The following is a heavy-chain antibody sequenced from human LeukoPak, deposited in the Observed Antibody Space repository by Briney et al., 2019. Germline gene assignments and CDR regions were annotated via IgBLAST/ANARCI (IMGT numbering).Heavy chain of an antibody. CDR1: GFTFSTHA. J-gene: IGHJ5*02. CDR2: ISYDGDDE. V-gene: IGHV3-30*04. Sequence: PGGSLRLSCAASGFTFSTHAMHWVRQAPGKGLQWVAVISYDGDDEYYADSVKGRFTISRDNSKNTLYLQMNSLRPEDTAVYYCARGQGEAHPDHWGEGTPVTVSS. D-gene: IGHD2-21*01. CDR3: ARGQGEAHPDH.